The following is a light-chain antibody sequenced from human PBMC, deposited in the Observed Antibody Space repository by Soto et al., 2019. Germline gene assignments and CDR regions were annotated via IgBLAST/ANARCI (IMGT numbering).Light chain of an antibody. CDR1: QSINTY. CDR3: QQTASTPST. Sequence: DTQMTQSPSSLSASVGDRVTITCRASQSINTYLNWYQQKPGEAPNLLIYAASSLHSGVPPRFSGSGSETHFTLTINSLQPEDFATYYCQQTASTPSTFGQGT. V-gene: IGKV1-39*01. J-gene: IGKJ2*01. CDR2: AAS.